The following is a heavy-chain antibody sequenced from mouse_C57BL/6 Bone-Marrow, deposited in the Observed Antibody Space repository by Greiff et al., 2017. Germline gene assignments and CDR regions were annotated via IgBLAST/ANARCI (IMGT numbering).Heavy chain of an antibody. CDR1: GYTFTSYW. V-gene: IGHV1-55*01. Sequence: QVQLQQPGAELVKPGASVKMSCKASGYTFTSYWITWVKQRPGQGLEWIGDIYPGSGSTNYNEKFKSKATLTVDTSSSTAYMQLSSLTSEDSAVYYCASYYYGSSPFADWGQGTLVTVSA. CDR2: IYPGSGST. D-gene: IGHD1-1*01. J-gene: IGHJ3*01. CDR3: ASYYYGSSPFAD.